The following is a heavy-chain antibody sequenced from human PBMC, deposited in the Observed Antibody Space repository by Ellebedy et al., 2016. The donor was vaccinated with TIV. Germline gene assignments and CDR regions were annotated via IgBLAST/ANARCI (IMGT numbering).Heavy chain of an antibody. Sequence: SETLSLXXTVSGDSINSSRFFWGWIRQSPGKGLEWIGSVHDSGCTHYNPSLKKRVTISGDMSKNQVSLKLSSVTAADTAVYYCARDPKRNPGTSGEFNHYYYAMDVWGQGTAVTVSS. D-gene: IGHD3-10*01. V-gene: IGHV4-39*07. CDR1: GDSINSSRFF. J-gene: IGHJ6*02. CDR3: ARDPKRNPGTSGEFNHYYYAMDV. CDR2: VHDSGCT.